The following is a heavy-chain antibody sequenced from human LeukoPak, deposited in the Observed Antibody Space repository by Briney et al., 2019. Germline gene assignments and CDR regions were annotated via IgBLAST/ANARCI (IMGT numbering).Heavy chain of an antibody. J-gene: IGHJ5*02. D-gene: IGHD2-8*01. CDR1: GVTFSSYA. Sequence: GGSLRLSCAASGVTFSSYAVSWVRQAPGKGLEWVSGISDSGGSTYYADSVKGRFTISRDNSRKTVFLQLNSLRAEDTAVYYCARYSTSFGWLDPWGQGTLVTVSS. V-gene: IGHV3-23*01. CDR3: ARYSTSFGWLDP. CDR2: ISDSGGST.